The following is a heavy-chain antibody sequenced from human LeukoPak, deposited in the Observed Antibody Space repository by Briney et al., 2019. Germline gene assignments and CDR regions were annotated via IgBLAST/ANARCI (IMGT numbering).Heavy chain of an antibody. D-gene: IGHD6-19*01. CDR3: ARDYIAVAVADHPGGNWFDP. Sequence: GGSQRLSCAASGFTFSRYGMHRVRQAPGKGLEWVAVIWNDGSNKYYADSVKGRFTISRDNYKSMLYLQMDSLRDEDTALYYCARDYIAVAVADHPGGNWFDPRGQGALVTVSS. V-gene: IGHV3-33*01. CDR2: IWNDGSNK. J-gene: IGHJ5*02. CDR1: GFTFSRYG.